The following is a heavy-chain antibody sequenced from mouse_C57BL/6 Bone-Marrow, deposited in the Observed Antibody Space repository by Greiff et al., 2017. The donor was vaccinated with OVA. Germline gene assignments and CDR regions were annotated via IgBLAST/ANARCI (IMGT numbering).Heavy chain of an antibody. CDR2: IRNKANNHAT. D-gene: IGHD1-1*01. V-gene: IGHV6-6*01. J-gene: IGHJ4*01. Sequence: EVMLVESGGGLVQPGGSMKLSCAASGFTFSDAWMDWVRQSPEKGLEWVAEIRNKANNHATYYAESVKGRFTISRDDSKSSVYLQMNSLRAEDTGIYYCTRNFYYYGKYAMDYWGQGTSVTVSS. CDR3: TRNFYYYGKYAMDY. CDR1: GFTFSDAW.